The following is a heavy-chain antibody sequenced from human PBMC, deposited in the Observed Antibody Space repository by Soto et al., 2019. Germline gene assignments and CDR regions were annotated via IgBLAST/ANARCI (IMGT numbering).Heavy chain of an antibody. V-gene: IGHV4-34*01. CDR1: GGSFSGYY. J-gene: IGHJ5*01. CDR2: INHSGST. Sequence: PSETLSLTCAVYGGSFSGYYWTWIRQPPGTGLEWIGEINHSGSTNYNPSLKSRVTISVDTSKNQFSLKLNSVTAADTAVYYCVRLIGTSRLDSWGQGTLVTVSS. CDR3: VRLIGTSRLDS. D-gene: IGHD2-2*01.